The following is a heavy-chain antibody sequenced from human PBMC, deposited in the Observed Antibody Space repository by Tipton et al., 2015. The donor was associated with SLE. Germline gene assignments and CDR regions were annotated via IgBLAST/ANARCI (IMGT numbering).Heavy chain of an antibody. Sequence: TLSLTCDVNGGSFSGYYWSWIRQSPGKGLEWIGEVNHLGTIYYNASLKSRVTISIDTSKSHFSLKLTSVTAADPAVYYCVRLELPATKADYWGPGTLVTVSS. V-gene: IGHV4-34*01. CDR1: GGSFSGYY. D-gene: IGHD5-24*01. CDR3: VRLELPATKADY. CDR2: VNHLGTI. J-gene: IGHJ4*02.